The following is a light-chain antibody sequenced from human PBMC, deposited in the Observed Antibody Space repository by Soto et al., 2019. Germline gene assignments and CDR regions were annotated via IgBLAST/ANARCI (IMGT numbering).Light chain of an antibody. J-gene: IGKJ1*01. CDR3: QQYGNSVWT. CDR2: GAS. V-gene: IGKV3-20*01. Sequence: DIVLAQSPGTLSSSPGERATLSCRASQTVSTRNLAWYQQRSGQVPRLLIYGASRRATGIPDRFSGSGSGTDFTLTIGRLEPEDVAVYYCQQYGNSVWTFGQGTKVDIK. CDR1: QTVSTRN.